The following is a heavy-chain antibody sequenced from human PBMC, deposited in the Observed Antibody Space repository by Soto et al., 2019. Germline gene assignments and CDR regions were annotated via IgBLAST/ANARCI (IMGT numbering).Heavy chain of an antibody. CDR1: GGTFSSYA. J-gene: IGHJ6*02. Sequence: QVQLVQSGAEVKKPGSSVKVSCKASGGTFSSYAISWVRQAPGQGLEWMGGIIPIFGTANYAQKFQGRVTITADETTSTAYMELSSLRSEDTAVYYCARSGEHTIFGGPYYYYYYGMDVWGQGTTVTVSS. D-gene: IGHD3-3*01. CDR2: IIPIFGTA. V-gene: IGHV1-69*01. CDR3: ARSGEHTIFGGPYYYYYYGMDV.